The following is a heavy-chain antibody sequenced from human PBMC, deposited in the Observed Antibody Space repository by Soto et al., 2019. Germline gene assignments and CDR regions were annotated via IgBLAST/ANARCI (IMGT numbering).Heavy chain of an antibody. D-gene: IGHD3-10*01. CDR2: INPILSMS. J-gene: IGHJ4*02. CDR1: GDTFAFHS. Sequence: QVQLVQSGAEVKRPGSSVKVSCKASGDTFAFHSINWVRQAPGLGLEWMGRINPILSMSNYAQRVQGRVTMTADKSTSTAYTALSSLRSEDTPIYYGATSYGSGYRAFDYWGQGALVTVSS. V-gene: IGHV1-69*02. CDR3: ATSYGSGYRAFDY.